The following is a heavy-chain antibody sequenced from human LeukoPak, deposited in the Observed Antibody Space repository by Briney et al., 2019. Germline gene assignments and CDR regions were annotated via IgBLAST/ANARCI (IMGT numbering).Heavy chain of an antibody. Sequence: GASVKVSCKASGYTSTGYYMHWVRQAPGQGLEWMGWINPNSGGTNYAQKFQGRVTMTRDTSISTAYMELSRLRSDDTAVYYCATLEVSGYCSGGSCYSLFDYWGQGTLVTVSS. CDR2: INPNSGGT. J-gene: IGHJ4*02. CDR1: GYTSTGYY. V-gene: IGHV1-2*02. D-gene: IGHD2-15*01. CDR3: ATLEVSGYCSGGSCYSLFDY.